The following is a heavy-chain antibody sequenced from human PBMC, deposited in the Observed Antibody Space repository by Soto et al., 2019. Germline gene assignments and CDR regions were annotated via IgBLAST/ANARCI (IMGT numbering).Heavy chain of an antibody. CDR1: GFIFKDYA. V-gene: IGHV3-23*04. D-gene: IGHD2-2*01. Sequence: EVQLVESGGGLVQPGGSLRLSCEASGFIFKDYAMTWVRQAPGAGLEWVSTISSGGSTFYAESVRGRFTISRDNSKNTLYLQLNSLKTDDTAVYFCAKSKGETSTWPEDWGQGSLVTVSS. CDR3: AKSKGETSTWPED. CDR2: ISSGGST. J-gene: IGHJ4*02.